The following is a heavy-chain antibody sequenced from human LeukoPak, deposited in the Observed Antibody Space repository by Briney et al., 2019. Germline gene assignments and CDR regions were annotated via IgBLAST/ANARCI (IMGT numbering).Heavy chain of an antibody. CDR1: GFTFSSYS. D-gene: IGHD2-15*01. Sequence: PGGSLRLSCAASGFTFSSYSINWVRQAPGKGLEWVSYISSSSSTIYYADSVKGRFTISRDNAKNSLYLQMNSLRAEDTAVYYCAREFQYCSGGSCSVHYFDYWGQGTLVTVSS. CDR3: AREFQYCSGGSCSVHYFDY. V-gene: IGHV3-48*01. J-gene: IGHJ4*02. CDR2: ISSSSSTI.